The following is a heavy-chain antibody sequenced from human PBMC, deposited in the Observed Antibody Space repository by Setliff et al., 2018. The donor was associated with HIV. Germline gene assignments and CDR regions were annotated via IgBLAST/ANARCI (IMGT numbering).Heavy chain of an antibody. CDR1: GGSLSDYY. V-gene: IGHV4-34*01. J-gene: IGHJ5*02. Sequence: ETLSLTCGVYGGSLSDYYWSWIRQPPGKGLEWIGEINHSGSSNYNPSLKSRVTISVDTSKNQLSLNVTSVTAADTAVYYCARSSRGYCSGGSCYGFDPWGQGNLVTVSS. CDR2: INHSGSS. D-gene: IGHD2-15*01. CDR3: ARSSRGYCSGGSCYGFDP.